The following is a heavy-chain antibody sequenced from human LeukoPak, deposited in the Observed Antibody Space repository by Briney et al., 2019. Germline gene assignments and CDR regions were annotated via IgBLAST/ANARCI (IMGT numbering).Heavy chain of an antibody. CDR1: GFTFSSYW. V-gene: IGHV3-74*01. D-gene: IGHD3-10*01. CDR2: INSDGSST. J-gene: IGHJ4*02. Sequence: GGSLRLSCAASGFTFSSYWMHWVRQAPGKGLVWVSRINSDGSSTFYADSVKGRFTTSRDNAENTVYLQMNSLRADDTAVYYCARIPRGSGSQYDYWGQGTLVIVSS. CDR3: ARIPRGSGSQYDY.